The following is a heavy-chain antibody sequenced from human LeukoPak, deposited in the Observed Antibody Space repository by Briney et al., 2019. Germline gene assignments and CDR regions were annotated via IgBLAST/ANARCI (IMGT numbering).Heavy chain of an antibody. CDR2: ISYDGSNK. V-gene: IGHV3-30*04. CDR3: ARDHAVYYYGSGSYSAL. D-gene: IGHD3-10*01. J-gene: IGHJ1*01. Sequence: GGSLRLSCAASGFTFSSYAMHWVRQAPGKGLEWVAVISYDGSNKYYADSVKGRFTISRDNSKNTLYLQMNSPRAEDTAVYYCARDHAVYYYGSGSYSALWGQGTLVTVSS. CDR1: GFTFSSYA.